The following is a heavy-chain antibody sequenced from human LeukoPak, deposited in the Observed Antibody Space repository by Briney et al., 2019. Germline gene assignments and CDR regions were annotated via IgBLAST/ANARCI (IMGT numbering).Heavy chain of an antibody. D-gene: IGHD6-13*01. CDR2: ISYDGSNK. V-gene: IGHV3-30*18. J-gene: IGHJ4*02. CDR3: AKDRAAAGTGYFDY. CDR1: GFTFSSYG. Sequence: PGGSLRLSCAASGFTFSSYGMHWVRQAPGKGLEWVAVISYDGSNKYYADSVKGRFTISRDNSKNTLYLQMNSLRAEDTAVYYCAKDRAAAGTGYFDYWGQGILVTVSS.